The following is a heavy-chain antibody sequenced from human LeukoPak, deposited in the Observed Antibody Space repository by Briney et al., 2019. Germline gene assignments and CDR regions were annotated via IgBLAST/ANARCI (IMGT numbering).Heavy chain of an antibody. J-gene: IGHJ4*02. D-gene: IGHD1-26*01. CDR3: ARDLGVNDY. Sequence: SETLSLTCTVSGGSISSGSYYWSWIRQPAGKGLEWIGRIYTSGSTNYNPSLKSRVTISVDTSKNQFSLKLSSVTAADTAVYYCARDLGVNDYWGQGTQVTVSS. V-gene: IGHV4-61*02. CDR1: GGSISSGSYY. CDR2: IYTSGST.